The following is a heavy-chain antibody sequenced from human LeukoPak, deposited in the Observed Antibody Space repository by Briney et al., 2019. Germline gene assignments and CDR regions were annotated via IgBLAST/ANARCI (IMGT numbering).Heavy chain of an antibody. CDR3: ARVNALNWIYGAFDI. D-gene: IGHD1-7*01. J-gene: IGHJ3*02. Sequence: PSETLSLTCTVSGGSISSYYWSWIRQPPGKGLEWIGYIYYSGSTNYNPSLKSRVTISVDTSKNQFSLKLSSVTAADTAVYYCARVNALNWIYGAFDIWGQGAMVTVSS. V-gene: IGHV4-59*01. CDR1: GGSISSYY. CDR2: IYYSGST.